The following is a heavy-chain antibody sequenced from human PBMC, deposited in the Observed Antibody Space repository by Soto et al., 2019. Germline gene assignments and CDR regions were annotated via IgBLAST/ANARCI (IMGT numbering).Heavy chain of an antibody. CDR2: IYYSGST. J-gene: IGHJ6*02. CDR1: GGSISSYY. Sequence: SETLSLTCTVSGGSISSYYWSWIRQPPGKGLEWIGYIYYSGSTKYNPSLKSRVTISVDTSKNQFSLKVSSVTAADTAVYYCARDSGRLYYDSWSGYDYGMDVWGQGTTVTVS. D-gene: IGHD3-3*01. CDR3: ARDSGRLYYDSWSGYDYGMDV. V-gene: IGHV4-59*01.